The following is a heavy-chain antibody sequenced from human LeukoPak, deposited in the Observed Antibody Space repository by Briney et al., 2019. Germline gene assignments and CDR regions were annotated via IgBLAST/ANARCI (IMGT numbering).Heavy chain of an antibody. CDR1: GFIFSTYS. CDR2: ISTSSTTI. D-gene: IGHD5-18*01. Sequence: GGSLRLSCAASGFIFSTYSMSWVRQAPGKGLEWVSYISTSSTTIYYADSVKGRFTISRDNARNSLYLQMNSLRAEDTAVYYCAREAALVRDFDCWGQGTLVTVSS. J-gene: IGHJ4*02. V-gene: IGHV3-48*01. CDR3: AREAALVRDFDC.